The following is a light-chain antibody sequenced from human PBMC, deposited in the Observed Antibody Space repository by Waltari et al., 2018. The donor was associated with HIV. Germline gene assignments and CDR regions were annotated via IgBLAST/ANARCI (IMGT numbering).Light chain of an antibody. V-gene: IGKV3-20*01. CDR3: QQYATSPVT. CDR1: QSVRSNF. J-gene: IGKJ1*01. CDR2: GAS. Sequence: EIVLTQSPGTLSLSPGGRATLSCRASQSVRSNFLAWYKQKRGQAPRLLIYGASTRATGIPDRFSGSGSGTDFTLTISRLEPEDFAVYFCQQYATSPVTFGHGTKVDIK.